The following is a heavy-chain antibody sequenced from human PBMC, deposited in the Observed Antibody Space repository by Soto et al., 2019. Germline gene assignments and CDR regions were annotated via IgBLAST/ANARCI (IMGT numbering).Heavy chain of an antibody. J-gene: IGHJ4*02. Sequence: QVQLMQSGAEVRKPGASVKVSCKASGYTFTDYDINWVRQATGQGLEWVGWMTPNSGNTGYAQKFQGRVTMTRDTSRSTAYMELSSLTSEDTAVYYCARNLYGTGSCDHWGQGTLVTVSS. CDR3: ARNLYGTGSCDH. CDR2: MTPNSGNT. D-gene: IGHD3-10*01. V-gene: IGHV1-8*01. CDR1: GYTFTDYD.